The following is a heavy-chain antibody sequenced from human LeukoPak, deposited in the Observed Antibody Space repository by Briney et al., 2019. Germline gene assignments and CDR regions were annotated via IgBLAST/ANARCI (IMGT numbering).Heavy chain of an antibody. V-gene: IGHV4-59*01. CDR2: IYYNGNT. CDR1: NGSINSYY. J-gene: IGHJ6*02. CDR3: ARGRSNYYGMDV. D-gene: IGHD1-26*01. Sequence: SETLSLTCSVSNGSINSYYWNWIRRPPGKGLEWIGYIYYNGNTNYSPSLKSRVTMSVDTSKNLFSLKVSSVTAADTAVYYCARGRSNYYGMDVWGQGTTVTVSS.